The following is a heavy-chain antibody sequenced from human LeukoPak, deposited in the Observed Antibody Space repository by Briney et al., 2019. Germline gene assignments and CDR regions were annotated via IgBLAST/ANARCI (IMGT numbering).Heavy chain of an antibody. CDR3: AKGSLKFDY. CDR1: GFTFNKSA. Sequence: GGSLRLSCTASGFTFNKSAINWVRQAPGEGLEWVSAVTSFGKSTYYADSVKGRFAISRDNSKNTVYLQMSGLRAEDTAVYYCAKGSLKFDYWGQGTLVTVSS. V-gene: IGHV3-23*01. J-gene: IGHJ4*02. CDR2: VTSFGKST.